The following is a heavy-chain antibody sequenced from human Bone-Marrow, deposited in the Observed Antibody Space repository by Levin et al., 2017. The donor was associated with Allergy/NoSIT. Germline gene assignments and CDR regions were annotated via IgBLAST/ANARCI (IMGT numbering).Heavy chain of an antibody. CDR1: ELSLSSYA. D-gene: IGHD3-3*02. CDR2: ITDTGSHT. J-gene: IGHJ4*02. CDR3: AKGPAAIFGVAVVPLYYFDY. V-gene: IGHV3-23*01. Sequence: RAGGSLRLSCAAAELSLSSYAMAWVRQAPGKGLEWVAGITDTGSHTFYANSVRGRFTISRDNSKDTLQLQMNSLRAEDTAVYYCAKGPAAIFGVAVVPLYYFDYWGQGALVTVSS.